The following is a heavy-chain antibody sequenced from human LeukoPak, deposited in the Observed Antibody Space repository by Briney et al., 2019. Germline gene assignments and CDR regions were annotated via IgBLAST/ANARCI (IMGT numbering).Heavy chain of an antibody. V-gene: IGHV4-4*07. J-gene: IGHJ4*02. Sequence: SETLSLTCTVPGVSISSYYWSWIRQPAGKGLEWIGRIHSSGSTNYNPSLKSRVTMSADTSKNQFSLKLSSVTAADTAVYYCARDRYYYDSSGSPFDYWGQGTLVTVSS. D-gene: IGHD3-22*01. CDR3: ARDRYYYDSSGSPFDY. CDR1: GVSISSYY. CDR2: IHSSGST.